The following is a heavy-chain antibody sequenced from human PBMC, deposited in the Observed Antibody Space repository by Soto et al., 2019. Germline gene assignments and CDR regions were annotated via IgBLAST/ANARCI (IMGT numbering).Heavy chain of an antibody. J-gene: IGHJ4*02. Sequence: SETLSLTCTVSGGSISSGDYYWSWIRQPPGKGLEWIGYIYYSGSTNYNPSLKSRVTISVDTSKNQFSLKLSSVTAADTAVYYCARHYQRFSRGFDYWGQGTLVTVSS. CDR3: ARHYQRFSRGFDY. CDR1: GGSISSGDYY. CDR2: IYYSGST. D-gene: IGHD3-3*01. V-gene: IGHV4-30-4*01.